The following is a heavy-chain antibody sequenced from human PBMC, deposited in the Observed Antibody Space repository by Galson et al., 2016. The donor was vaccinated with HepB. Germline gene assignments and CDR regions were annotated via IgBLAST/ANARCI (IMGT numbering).Heavy chain of an antibody. Sequence: SLRLSCAAPGITFRNFAMSWVRQAPRKGLEWVSTISGNGGTTHYADSVKGRFTISRDNSKNTVFLQLNSLRVEDTAVYYCAKGLGTSGMFRVYSFYLDIWGKGTAVTVSS. CDR2: ISGNGGTT. V-gene: IGHV3-23*01. CDR3: AKGLGTSGMFRVYSFYLDI. CDR1: GITFRNFA. D-gene: IGHD1-1*01. J-gene: IGHJ6*03.